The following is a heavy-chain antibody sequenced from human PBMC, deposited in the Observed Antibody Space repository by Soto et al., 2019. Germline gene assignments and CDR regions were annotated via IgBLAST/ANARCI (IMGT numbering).Heavy chain of an antibody. CDR2: IGGSGTGGRT. CDR1: GLTFSTYA. V-gene: IGHV3-23*01. J-gene: IGHJ6*02. CDR3: AKSPGGLDGYNADYYGMDV. D-gene: IGHD5-12*01. Sequence: EVHLLESGGDLVQPGGSLRLSCTASGLTFSTYAMSWVRQAPGKGLEWVSAIGGSGTGGRTYYADSVKGRFTISRDNSTNTVYLQMNSLRADDTAVYYSAKSPGGLDGYNADYYGMDVWGQGTTVTVSS.